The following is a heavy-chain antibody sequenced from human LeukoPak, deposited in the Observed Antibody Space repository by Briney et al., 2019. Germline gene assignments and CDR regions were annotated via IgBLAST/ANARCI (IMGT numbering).Heavy chain of an antibody. D-gene: IGHD2-2*01. CDR2: IIPIFGTA. CDR3: ARAGIVVVQPPGLRYFQH. Sequence: SVKVSCKASGYTFTGYYMHWVRQAPGQGLEWMGGIIPIFGTANYAQKFQGRVTITADESTSTAYMELSSLRSEDTAVYYCARAGIVVVQPPGLRYFQHWGQGTLVTVSS. V-gene: IGHV1-69*13. J-gene: IGHJ1*01. CDR1: GYTFTGYY.